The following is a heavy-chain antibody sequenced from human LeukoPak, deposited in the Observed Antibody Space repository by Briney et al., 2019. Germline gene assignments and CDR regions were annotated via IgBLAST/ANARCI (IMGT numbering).Heavy chain of an antibody. CDR3: ARSRVTTSPFDY. D-gene: IGHD4-17*01. CDR2: INWNGGST. Sequence: GGSLRLSCAASGFTFDDYGMSWVRQAPGKGLEWVSGINWNGGSTGYADSVKGRFTISRDNAKNSLYLQMNSLRAEDTALYHCARSRVTTSPFDYWGQGTLVTVSS. J-gene: IGHJ4*02. CDR1: GFTFDDYG. V-gene: IGHV3-20*01.